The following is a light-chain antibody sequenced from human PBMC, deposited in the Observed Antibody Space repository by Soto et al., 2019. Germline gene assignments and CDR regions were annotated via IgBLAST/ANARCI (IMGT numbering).Light chain of an antibody. CDR2: DVN. J-gene: IGLJ1*01. Sequence: QSALTQPASVSGSPGQSITISCTGASSDIGGYKYVSWYQQYPGEAPKLILYDVNSRPSGVSNRFSGSKSGNTASLTISGLQDVDEADYYCSSYTSTWVFGTGTKLTVL. CDR1: SSDIGGYKY. CDR3: SSYTSTWV. V-gene: IGLV2-14*01.